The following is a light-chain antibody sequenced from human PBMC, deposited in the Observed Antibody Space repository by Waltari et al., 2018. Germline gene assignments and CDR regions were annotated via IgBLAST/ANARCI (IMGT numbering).Light chain of an antibody. CDR3: QQSYSSWT. CDR1: QSISGY. CDR2: AIS. J-gene: IGKJ1*01. V-gene: IGKV1-39*01. Sequence: DIQMTQSPSSLSASVGDSVTITCRASQSISGYLNWYQQKPGKAPKLLIYAISSLQRGVPSRFSGSGSGTEFTLTISSLQPEDFATYYCQQSYSSWTFGQGTKVEIK.